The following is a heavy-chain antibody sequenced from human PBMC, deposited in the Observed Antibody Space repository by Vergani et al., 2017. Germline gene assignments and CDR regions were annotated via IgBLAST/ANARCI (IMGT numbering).Heavy chain of an antibody. CDR3: ARVQIRYCSGGSCSLDY. Sequence: QVQLVQSGAEVKKPGASVKVSCKASGYTFTSYGISWVRQAPGQGLEWMGWISAYNGNTNYAQKLQGRVTMTTDTSTSTAYMELRSLRSDDTAVYYCARVQIRYCSGGSCSLDYWGQGTLVTVSS. J-gene: IGHJ4*02. CDR1: GYTFTSYG. V-gene: IGHV1-18*04. CDR2: ISAYNGNT. D-gene: IGHD2-15*01.